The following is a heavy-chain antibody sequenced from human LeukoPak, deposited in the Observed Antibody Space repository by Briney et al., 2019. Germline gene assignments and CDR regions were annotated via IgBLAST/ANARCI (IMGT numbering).Heavy chain of an antibody. CDR1: GGSITSRTYS. J-gene: IGHJ4*02. CDR3: ASSVRYYDSSGQLDY. CDR2: IDYSGIT. V-gene: IGHV4-39*01. D-gene: IGHD3-22*01. Sequence: SETLSLTCTVSGGSITSRTYSRGWIRQPPGKGLECIGTIDYSGITYYNPSLKSRVTISVDTSKNQFSLKLSSVTAADTAVYYCASSVRYYDSSGQLDYWGQGTLVTVSS.